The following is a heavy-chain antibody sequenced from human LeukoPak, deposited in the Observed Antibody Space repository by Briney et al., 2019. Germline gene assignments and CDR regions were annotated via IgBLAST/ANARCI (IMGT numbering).Heavy chain of an antibody. D-gene: IGHD3-3*01. J-gene: IGHJ5*02. CDR2: IYHSGST. CDR1: GGSISSGGYS. V-gene: IGHV4-30-2*01. Sequence: SETLSLTCAVSGGSISSGGYSWSWIRQPPGKGLEWIGYIYHSGSTYYNPSLKSRVTISVDRSKNQFSLKLSSVTAADTAVYYCARGRFPYYDFWSGFPGFDPWGQGTLVTVSS. CDR3: ARGRFPYYDFWSGFPGFDP.